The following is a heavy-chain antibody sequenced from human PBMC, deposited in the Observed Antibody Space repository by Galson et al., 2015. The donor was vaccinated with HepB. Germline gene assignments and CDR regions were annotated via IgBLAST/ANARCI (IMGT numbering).Heavy chain of an antibody. Sequence: SLRLSCAASGYTFGSSAMTWVRQAPGKGLEWVSRISGSGNYTFYADSVKGRFTISRDNSRNTLYLQMNSLRADDTALYYCATETPNYGDLSYWGQGTLVTVSS. V-gene: IGHV3-23*01. CDR3: ATETPNYGDLSY. CDR1: GYTFGSSA. D-gene: IGHD4-17*01. CDR2: ISGSGNYT. J-gene: IGHJ4*02.